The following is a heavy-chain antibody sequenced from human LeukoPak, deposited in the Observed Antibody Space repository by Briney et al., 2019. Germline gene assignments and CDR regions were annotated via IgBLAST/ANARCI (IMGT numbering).Heavy chain of an antibody. J-gene: IGHJ4*02. CDR3: AREGRKVSTGPFDY. Sequence: PGGSLRLSCAASGFTFSNYAMTWVRQAPGKGLEWVSGISSSGSTIYYADSVKGRFTISRDNAKNSLYLQMNSLRAEDTAVYYCAREGRKVSTGPFDYWGQGTLVTVSS. CDR2: ISSSGSTI. D-gene: IGHD1-14*01. V-gene: IGHV3-11*01. CDR1: GFTFSNYA.